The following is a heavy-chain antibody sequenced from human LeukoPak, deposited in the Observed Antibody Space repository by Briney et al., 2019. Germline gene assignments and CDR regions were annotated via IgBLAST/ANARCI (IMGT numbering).Heavy chain of an antibody. CDR1: GFTFDDYA. CDR3: AKGRGRWELLPSDAFDI. V-gene: IGHV3-9*03. J-gene: IGHJ3*02. Sequence: PGGSLRLSCAASGFTFDDYAMHWVRQAPGKGLEWVSGISWNSGSIDYADSVKGRFTISRDNAKNSLYLQMNSLRAEDMALYYCAKGRGRWELLPSDAFDIWGQGTVVTVSS. CDR2: ISWNSGSI. D-gene: IGHD1-26*01.